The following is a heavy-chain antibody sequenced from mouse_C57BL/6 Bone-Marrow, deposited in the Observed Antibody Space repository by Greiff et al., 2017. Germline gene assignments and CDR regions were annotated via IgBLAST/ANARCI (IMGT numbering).Heavy chain of an antibody. CDR1: GYSITSGYD. J-gene: IGHJ1*03. Sequence: EVKLQQSGPRTVKPSQSLSLTCTVTGYSITSGYDWHWIRHFPGNKLEWLGYISYSGSTNYNPSLKSRIPITHDTSKNHFFLKLTSVTTEDTATYYCARRRGAPGYFDVWGKGTTVTVSS. CDR3: ARRRGAPGYFDV. V-gene: IGHV3-1*01. CDR2: ISYSGST.